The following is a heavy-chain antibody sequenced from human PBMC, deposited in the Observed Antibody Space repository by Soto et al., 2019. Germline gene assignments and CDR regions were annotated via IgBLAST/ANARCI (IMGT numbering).Heavy chain of an antibody. CDR1: GFTFTSSA. CDR3: AAPSRGGSGWYVHYYYGMDV. Sequence: ASVKVSCKASGFTFTSSAVQWARQARGQRLEWIGWIVVGSGNTNYAQKFQERVTITRDMSTSTAYMELSSLRSEDTAVYYCAAPSRGGSGWYVHYYYGMDVWGQGTTVTVSS. D-gene: IGHD6-19*01. J-gene: IGHJ6*02. V-gene: IGHV1-58*01. CDR2: IVVGSGNT.